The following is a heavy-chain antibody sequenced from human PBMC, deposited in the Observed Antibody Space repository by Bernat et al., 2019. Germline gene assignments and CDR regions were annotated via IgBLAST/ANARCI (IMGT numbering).Heavy chain of an antibody. CDR2: LSGSGGTT. Sequence: EVQLLESGGGLVQPGGSLRLLCAASGFTFSSYAMSWVRQAPGKGLEWASALSGSGGTTCYADSVKGRFTISRDNSKNTLYLQMNSLRAEDTAVYYCAKRPPTGITTAWYYFDCWGQGTLVTVSS. D-gene: IGHD1-14*01. J-gene: IGHJ4*02. CDR1: GFTFSSYA. V-gene: IGHV3-23*01. CDR3: AKRPPTGITTAWYYFDC.